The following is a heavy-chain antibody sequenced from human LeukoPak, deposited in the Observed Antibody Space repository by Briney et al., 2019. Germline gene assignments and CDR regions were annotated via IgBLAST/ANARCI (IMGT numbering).Heavy chain of an antibody. CDR2: INPNSGGT. V-gene: IGHV1-2*02. D-gene: IGHD1-14*01. J-gene: IGHJ4*02. CDR1: GYTFTGYY. CDR3: ARVAGNNRQGADY. Sequence: ASVKVSCKASGYTFTGYYMHWVRQAPGQGLEWMGWINPNSGGTNYAQKFQGRVTMTRDTSISTAYMELSRLRSDDTAVYYCARVAGNNRQGADYWGQGILVTVSS.